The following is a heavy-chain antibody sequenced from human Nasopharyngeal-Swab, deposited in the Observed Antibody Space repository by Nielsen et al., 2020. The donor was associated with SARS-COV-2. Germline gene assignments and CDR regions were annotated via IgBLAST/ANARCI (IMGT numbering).Heavy chain of an antibody. CDR1: GFTFSNYG. D-gene: IGHD4-23*01. CDR2: IWYDGSNK. J-gene: IGHJ4*02. V-gene: IGHV3-33*01. Sequence: GGSLRLSCAASGFTFSNYGMHWVRQAPGKGLEWVAVIWYDGSNKYYADSVKGRFTISRDNSKNTVYLQMSSLRGEDTAVYYCAAAPSSDYGGYWGQGTLVTVSS. CDR3: AAAPSSDYGGY.